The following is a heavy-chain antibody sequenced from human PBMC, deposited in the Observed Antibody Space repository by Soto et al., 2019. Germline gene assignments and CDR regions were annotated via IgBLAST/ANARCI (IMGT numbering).Heavy chain of an antibody. CDR3: ARVGSRYCSSTSCYGKYYFDY. CDR2: INSDGSST. Sequence: GGSLRLSCAASGFTFSSYWMHWVRQAPGKGLVWVSRINSDGSSTSYADSVKGRFTISRDNAKNTLYLQMNSLRAEDTAVYYCARVGSRYCSSTSCYGKYYFDYWGQGTLVTVSS. V-gene: IGHV3-74*01. CDR1: GFTFSSYW. J-gene: IGHJ4*02. D-gene: IGHD2-2*01.